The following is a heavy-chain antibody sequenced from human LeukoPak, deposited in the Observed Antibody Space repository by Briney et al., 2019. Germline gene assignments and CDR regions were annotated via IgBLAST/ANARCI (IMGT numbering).Heavy chain of an antibody. CDR3: AKVPLWFGELLYAFDI. CDR1: GFTFSSYS. D-gene: IGHD3-10*01. CDR2: ISGSGGST. V-gene: IGHV3-23*01. Sequence: GGSLRLSCAASGFTFSSYSMNWVRQAPGKGLEWVSAISGSGGSTYYADSVKGRFTISRDNSKNTLYLQMNSLRAEDTAVYYCAKVPLWFGELLYAFDIWGQGTMVTVSS. J-gene: IGHJ3*02.